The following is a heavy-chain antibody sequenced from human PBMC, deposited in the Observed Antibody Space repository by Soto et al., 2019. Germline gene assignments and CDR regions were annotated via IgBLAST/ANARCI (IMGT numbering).Heavy chain of an antibody. Sequence: SDTLSLTCTVSGGSISSSSYYWGWICQPPGKGLEWIGSIYYSGSTYYTPSLKSRVTISVDTSKNQFSLKLSSVTAADTAVYYCAGVGNSGYDLGLDYWGQGTLVTVSS. CDR1: GGSISSSSYY. CDR3: AGVGNSGYDLGLDY. V-gene: IGHV4-39*01. CDR2: IYYSGST. J-gene: IGHJ4*02. D-gene: IGHD5-12*01.